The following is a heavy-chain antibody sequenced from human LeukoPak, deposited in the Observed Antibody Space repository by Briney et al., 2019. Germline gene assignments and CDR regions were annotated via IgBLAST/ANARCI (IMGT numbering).Heavy chain of an antibody. V-gene: IGHV3-15*05. D-gene: IGHD1-26*01. CDR2: IKSKTDGGTT. J-gene: IGHJ4*02. CDR3: ARIGASVGAIDY. Sequence: GGSLRLSCAASGFTFSNAWMSWVRQAPGKGLEWVGRIKSKTDGGTTDYAAPVKGRFTISRDNTKNTLYLQMNSLRAEDTAVYYCARIGASVGAIDYWGQGTLVTVSS. CDR1: GFTFSNAW.